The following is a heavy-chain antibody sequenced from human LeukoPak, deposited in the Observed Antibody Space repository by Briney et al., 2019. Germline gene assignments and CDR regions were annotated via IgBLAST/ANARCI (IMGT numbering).Heavy chain of an antibody. CDR3: ASAYSGSFPFDY. D-gene: IGHD6-6*01. J-gene: IGHJ4*02. V-gene: IGHV4-59*01. CDR1: GGSISNYY. CDR2: IYYSGST. Sequence: PSETLSLTCTVSGGSISNYYWTSIRQPPGKGLEWIGYIYYSGSTNYNPSLKSRVTISVDTSKNQFSLNLTSVTAADTAVYYCASAYSGSFPFDYWGQGTLVTVSS.